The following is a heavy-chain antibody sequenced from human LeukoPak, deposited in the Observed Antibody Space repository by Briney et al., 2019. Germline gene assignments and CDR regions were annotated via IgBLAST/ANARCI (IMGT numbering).Heavy chain of an antibody. CDR3: AKGFSSTTPRGYFGY. CDR1: GFTFSSYA. D-gene: IGHD2-2*01. J-gene: IGHJ4*02. V-gene: IGHV3-23*01. CDR2: ISGSGGST. Sequence: GGSLRLSCAASGFTFSSYAMSSVRQAPGKGLEWVSAISGSGGSTYYADSVKGRFTISRDNSKNTLYLQMNSLRAEDTAVYYCAKGFSSTTPRGYFGYWGQGTLVTVSS.